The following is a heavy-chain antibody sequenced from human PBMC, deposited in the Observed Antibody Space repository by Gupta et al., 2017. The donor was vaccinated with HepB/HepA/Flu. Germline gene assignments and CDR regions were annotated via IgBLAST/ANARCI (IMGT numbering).Heavy chain of an antibody. V-gene: IGHV4-59*01. CDR3: ARARSNHSYDD. D-gene: IGHD1-14*01. Sequence: QVQLQESGPGLVKPSETLSLTCTISGGSISNYYWTWIRQPPGKRLEWIGYIFYSGSTNSNPALKSRVTISLDTSKNQFSLRLRSVTAADTAVYYCARARSNHSYDDGGQGTLVTVSS. CDR2: IFYSGST. J-gene: IGHJ4*02. CDR1: GGSISNYY.